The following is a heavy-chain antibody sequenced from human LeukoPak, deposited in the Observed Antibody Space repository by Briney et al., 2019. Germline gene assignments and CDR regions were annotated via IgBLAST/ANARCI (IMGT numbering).Heavy chain of an antibody. CDR2: IYYSGST. Sequence: SQTLSLTCTVSGGSISSGDYYWSWIRQPQGKDLEWIGYIYYSGSTYYNPSLESRVTISEDTSKNQFSLMLRSVTAADTAVYFCARQASDYFYYYMDVWGKGTTVTVSS. CDR3: ARQASDYFYYYMDV. CDR1: GGSISSGDYY. J-gene: IGHJ6*03. V-gene: IGHV4-30-4*08.